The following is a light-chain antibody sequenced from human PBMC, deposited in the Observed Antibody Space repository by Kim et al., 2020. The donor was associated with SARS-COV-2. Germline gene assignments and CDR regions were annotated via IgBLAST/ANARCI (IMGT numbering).Light chain of an antibody. CDR1: NSDLGGYDY. CDR3: SSYTSTDTWI. CDR2: DVS. V-gene: IGLV2-14*04. J-gene: IGLJ2*01. Sequence: GQSIPFSRTGANSDLGGYDYVSWYQQHPGKAPKLMIYDVSKRPSGVSNRFSGSKSGNTASLTISGLQAEDEADYYCSSYTSTDTWIFGGGTQLTVL.